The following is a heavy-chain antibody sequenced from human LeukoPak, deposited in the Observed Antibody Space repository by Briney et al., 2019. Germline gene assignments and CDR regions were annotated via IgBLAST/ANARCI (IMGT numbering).Heavy chain of an antibody. CDR3: ACSVVAGDY. CDR1: GYTFTSYG. V-gene: IGHV1-69*13. Sequence: ASVKVSCKASGYTFTSYGISWVRQAPGQGLEWMGGIIPIFGTANYAQKFQGRVTITADESTSTAYMELSSLRSEDTAVYYCACSVVAGDYWGQGTLVTVSS. CDR2: IIPIFGTA. J-gene: IGHJ4*02. D-gene: IGHD6-19*01.